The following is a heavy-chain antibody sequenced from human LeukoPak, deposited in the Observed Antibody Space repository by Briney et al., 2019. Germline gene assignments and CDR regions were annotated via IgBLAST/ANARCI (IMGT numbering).Heavy chain of an antibody. V-gene: IGHV4-39*01. J-gene: IGHJ4*02. CDR1: GGSISSSSYY. Sequence: SETLSLTCTVSGGSISSSSYYWGWIRQPPGKGLEWIGSIYYSGSTYYNPSLKSRVTISVDTAKNQFSLKLSSVTAADTAVYYCARLKTAAGPFDYWGQGTLVTVSS. CDR3: ARLKTAAGPFDY. CDR2: IYYSGST. D-gene: IGHD6-13*01.